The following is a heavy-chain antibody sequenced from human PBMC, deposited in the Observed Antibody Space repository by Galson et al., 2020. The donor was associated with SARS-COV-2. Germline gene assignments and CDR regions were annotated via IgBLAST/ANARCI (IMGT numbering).Heavy chain of an antibody. D-gene: IGHD4-17*01. CDR3: GRVQYGDLPSLDY. J-gene: IGHJ4*02. V-gene: IGHV5-51*01. CDR1: GYTFTTWW. CDR2: ISPDDSYT. Sequence: GESLKISCKSSGYTFTTWWIGWVRQLPGKGLELMGIISPDDSYTRYNPSFQGQVTISVDNSLSTAYLQWTRLRASDTAMYYCGRVQYGDLPSLDYWGQGTLVTVSS.